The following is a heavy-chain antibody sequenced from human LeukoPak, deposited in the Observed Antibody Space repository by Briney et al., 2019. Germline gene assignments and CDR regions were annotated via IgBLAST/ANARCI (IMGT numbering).Heavy chain of an antibody. Sequence: GGSLRLSCAGSGFTFSGFAMHWVRQAPGKGLEWVAAISYHGRDKYYADAVSGRFTISRDNSKNTLHLEMNSLRTDDTAVYYCTKERGGGGRRINLMVGGYGPWGQGTQVTVSS. V-gene: IGHV3-30*04. D-gene: IGHD3-22*01. CDR2: ISYHGRDK. CDR3: TKERGGGGRRINLMVGGYGP. J-gene: IGHJ5*02. CDR1: GFTFSGFA.